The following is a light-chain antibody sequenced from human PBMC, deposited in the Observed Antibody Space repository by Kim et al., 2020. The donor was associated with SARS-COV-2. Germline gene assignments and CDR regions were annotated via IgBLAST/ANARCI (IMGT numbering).Light chain of an antibody. V-gene: IGKV3-20*01. CDR3: QQFGSSPWT. CDR1: QSVSNNY. CDR2: GAS. Sequence: IVLTQSPGTLSLSPGDRATLSCRASQSVSNNYLGWYQQRPGQAPRLLIYGASNRAAGIPDRFSGSGSGTDFTLTISRLEPEDFAVYYCQQFGSSPWTFGQGTKVDIK. J-gene: IGKJ1*01.